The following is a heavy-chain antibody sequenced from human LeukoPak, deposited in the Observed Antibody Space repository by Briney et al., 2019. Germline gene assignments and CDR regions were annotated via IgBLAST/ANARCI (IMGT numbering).Heavy chain of an antibody. CDR3: ARYCSGGSCYARGYLDY. V-gene: IGHV3-53*01. CDR2: IYSGGST. D-gene: IGHD2-15*01. CDR1: GFTVSSNY. Sequence: PGGSLRLSRAASGFTVSSNYMSWVRQAPGKGLEWVSVIYSGGSTYYADSVKGRFTISRDNSKNTLYLQMNSLRAEDTAVYYCARYCSGGSCYARGYLDYWGQGTLVTVSS. J-gene: IGHJ4*02.